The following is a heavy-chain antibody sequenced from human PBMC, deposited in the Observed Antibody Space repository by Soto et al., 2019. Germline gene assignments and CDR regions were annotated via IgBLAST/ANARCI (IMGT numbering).Heavy chain of an antibody. Sequence: GGSLRLSCAASGFTFSNAWMNWVRQAPGKGLEWVGRIKSKTDGGTTDYAAPVKGRFTISRDDSKNTLYLQMNSLKTEDTAVYYCTTAVEDSSWYGGTWTAYYFDYWGQGTLVTVSS. CDR2: IKSKTDGGTT. J-gene: IGHJ4*02. D-gene: IGHD6-13*01. CDR3: TTAVEDSSWYGGTWTAYYFDY. V-gene: IGHV3-15*07. CDR1: GFTFSNAW.